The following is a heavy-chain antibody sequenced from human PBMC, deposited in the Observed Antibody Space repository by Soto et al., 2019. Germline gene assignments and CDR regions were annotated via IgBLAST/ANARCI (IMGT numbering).Heavy chain of an antibody. V-gene: IGHV3-23*01. D-gene: IGHD5-12*01. J-gene: IGHJ4*02. CDR2: IGGSGGST. CDR3: AKDPRDIVATIWHY. CDR1: GFTFSSYA. Sequence: EVQLLESGGGLVQPGGSLRLSCAASGFTFSSYAMSWVRQAPGKGLEWVSAIGGSGGSTYYADSVKGRFTISRDNSKNTLYLQMNSLRAEDTAVYYCAKDPRDIVATIWHYWGQGTLVTVSS.